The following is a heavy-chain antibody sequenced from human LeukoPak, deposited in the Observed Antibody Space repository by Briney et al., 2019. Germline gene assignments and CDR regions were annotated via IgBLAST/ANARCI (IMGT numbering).Heavy chain of an antibody. CDR3: ARHASAQSSFDY. J-gene: IGHJ4*02. Sequence: SETLSLTCTVSGGSISSYYWSWIRQPPGKGLEWIGYIFHSGSTNYNPSLRSRVTISVDTSNDQFSLILISVTASDTAIYYCARHASAQSSFDYWGQGTLVTVSS. CDR2: IFHSGST. V-gene: IGHV4-59*08. CDR1: GGSISSYY.